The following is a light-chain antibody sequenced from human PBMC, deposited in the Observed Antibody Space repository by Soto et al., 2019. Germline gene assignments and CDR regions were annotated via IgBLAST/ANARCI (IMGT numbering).Light chain of an antibody. CDR3: PQYNRYSQDT. J-gene: IGKJ2*01. CDR2: KAS. Sequence: DIQMTQSPSTLSASVGDRVTITCRASQSISSWLAWYQQKPGKASKLLIYKASSLESGVPSRFSGSGSGTEFTLTTSRLQPDDFAPYYCPQYNRYSQDTFGQETKPEIK. CDR1: QSISSW. V-gene: IGKV1-5*03.